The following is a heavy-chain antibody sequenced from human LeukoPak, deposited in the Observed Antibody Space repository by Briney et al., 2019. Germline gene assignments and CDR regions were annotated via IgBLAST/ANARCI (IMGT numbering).Heavy chain of an antibody. Sequence: GASVKVSCKASAYTFTSYYIHWVRQAPGQGLEWMGIINPGGGSPSYAQKFQGRVTLTKDTSTSTVSMELSSLRSEDTAVYYCARASTYSSSSRQYYFDFWGQGTLVTVSS. CDR3: ARASTYSSSSRQYYFDF. J-gene: IGHJ4*02. V-gene: IGHV1-46*01. CDR1: AYTFTSYY. CDR2: INPGGGSP. D-gene: IGHD6-6*01.